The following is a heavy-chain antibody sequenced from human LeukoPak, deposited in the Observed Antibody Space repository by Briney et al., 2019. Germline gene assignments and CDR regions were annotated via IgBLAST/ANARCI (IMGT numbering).Heavy chain of an antibody. J-gene: IGHJ3*02. D-gene: IGHD3-22*01. V-gene: IGHV3-20*04. CDR2: INWNGGST. CDR3: ARTYYYDSSNI. CDR1: GFTFSSFF. Sequence: GGSLRLSCEASGFTFSSFFINWVRQAPGKGLEWVSGINWNGGSTGYADSVKGRFTISRDNAKNSLYLQMNSLRAEDTALYYCARTYYYDSSNIWGQGTMVTVSS.